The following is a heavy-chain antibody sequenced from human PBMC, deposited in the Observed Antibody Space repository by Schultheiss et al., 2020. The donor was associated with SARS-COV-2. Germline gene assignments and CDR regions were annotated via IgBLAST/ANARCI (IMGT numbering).Heavy chain of an antibody. J-gene: IGHJ3*02. D-gene: IGHD3-10*01. CDR3: AADSGANDAFDI. Sequence: GGSLRLSCAASGFTFSGYAMHWIRQAPGKGLEWVSVIYSGGSTYYADSVKGRFTISRDNSKNTLYLQMNSLRAEDTAVYYCAADSGANDAFDIWGQGTMVTVSS. V-gene: IGHV3-53*01. CDR2: IYSGGST. CDR1: GFTFSGYA.